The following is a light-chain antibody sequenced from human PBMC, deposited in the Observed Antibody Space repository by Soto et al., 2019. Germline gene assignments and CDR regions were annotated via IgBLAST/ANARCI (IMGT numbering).Light chain of an antibody. J-gene: IGKJ5*01. Sequence: DIVMTQSPLSLPVTPGEPASISCRSTQSLLHSSGNNYLDWYVQKQGQSPQLLIYWGSNRACGVPDRFSGSGSGTDFTLKISRVEAEDVGIYYCMQGKQTPITFGQGTRLEIK. CDR1: QSLLHSSGNNY. CDR3: MQGKQTPIT. V-gene: IGKV2-28*01. CDR2: WGS.